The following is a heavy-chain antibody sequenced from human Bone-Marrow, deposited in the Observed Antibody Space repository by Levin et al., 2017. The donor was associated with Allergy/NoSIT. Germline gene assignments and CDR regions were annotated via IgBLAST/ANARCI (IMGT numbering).Heavy chain of an antibody. Sequence: VSGPTLVKPTETLTLTCTVSGFSLSNARMGVSWIRQPPGKALEWLAHIFSNDEKSYSTSLKSRLTISKDTSKSQVVLTMTNMDPVDTATYYCARGDFWSGYYPRSLYYGMDVWGQGTTVTVSS. J-gene: IGHJ6*02. V-gene: IGHV2-26*01. CDR1: GFSLSNARMG. CDR3: ARGDFWSGYYPRSLYYGMDV. CDR2: IFSNDEK. D-gene: IGHD3-3*01.